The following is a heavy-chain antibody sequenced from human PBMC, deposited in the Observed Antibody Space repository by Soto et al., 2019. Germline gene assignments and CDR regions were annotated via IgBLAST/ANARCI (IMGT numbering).Heavy chain of an antibody. V-gene: IGHV2-5*02. CDR1: GFSLSTSGVG. D-gene: IGHD5-12*01. Sequence: QITLKESGPTLVKPTQTLTLACTFSGFSLSTSGVGVGWIRQPPGKALEWLALIYWDDDKRYSPSLKSRLTITKDTSQNPVGLKMTHMEPVETVTYYFAHKGAGYRGFKYWGQGTLGTVSS. J-gene: IGHJ4*02. CDR2: IYWDDDK. CDR3: AHKGAGYRGFKY.